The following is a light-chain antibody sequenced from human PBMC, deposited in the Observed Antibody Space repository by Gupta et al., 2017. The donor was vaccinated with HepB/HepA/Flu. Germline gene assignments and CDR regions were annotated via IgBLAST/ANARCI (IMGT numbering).Light chain of an antibody. J-gene: IGKJ2*01. V-gene: IGKV1-39*01. Sequence: DIQMTQSPSSLCASVGDRVTITCRASQSISSYLNWYQQKPGKAPKLLIYAASSWQSGVPSRFSGSGSGTDFTLTISSRQPEDFAAYYCQQSNSTPPYTFGQGTKLEIK. CDR3: QQSNSTPPYT. CDR1: QSISSY. CDR2: AAS.